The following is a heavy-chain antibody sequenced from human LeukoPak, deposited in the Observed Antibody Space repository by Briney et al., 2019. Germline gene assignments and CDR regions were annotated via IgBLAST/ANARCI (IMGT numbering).Heavy chain of an antibody. CDR1: GYTFTGYY. CDR2: INPNSGGT. J-gene: IGHJ5*02. V-gene: IGHV1-2*02. D-gene: IGHD3-16*01. Sequence: ASVKVSCKASGYTFTGYYMHWVRQAPGQGLEWMGWINPNSGGTNYSQKFQGRVTMTRDTSISTAYMELSRLRSDDTAVYYCARLVSGFGWFDPWGQGTLVTVSS. CDR3: ARLVSGFGWFDP.